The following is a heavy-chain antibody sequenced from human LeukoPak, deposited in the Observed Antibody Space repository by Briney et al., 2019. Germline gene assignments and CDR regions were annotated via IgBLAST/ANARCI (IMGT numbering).Heavy chain of an antibody. CDR3: ARDDCSSSSCLTY. D-gene: IGHD2-2*01. J-gene: IGHJ4*02. CDR1: GFTFSDAW. Sequence: GGSLRLSCAASGFTFSDAWMSWVRQAPGKGLEWVGRIKSKTDGGTTDYAAPVKGRFTISRDDSKNTLYLQMNSLKTEDTAVYYCARDDCSSSSCLTYWGQGTLVTVSS. V-gene: IGHV3-15*01. CDR2: IKSKTDGGTT.